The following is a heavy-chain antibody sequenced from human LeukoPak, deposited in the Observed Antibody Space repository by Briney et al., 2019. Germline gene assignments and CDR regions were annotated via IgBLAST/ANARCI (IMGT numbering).Heavy chain of an antibody. CDR3: ARDSAGTAFDY. CDR2: IWYDGSNK. Sequence: GGPLRLSCAASGFTFSSYGMHWVRQAPGKGLEWVAVIWYDGSNKYYADSVKGRFTISRDNSKNTLYLQMNSLRAEDTAVYYCARDSAGTAFDYWGQGTLVTVSS. CDR1: GFTFSSYG. D-gene: IGHD6-13*01. J-gene: IGHJ4*02. V-gene: IGHV3-33*01.